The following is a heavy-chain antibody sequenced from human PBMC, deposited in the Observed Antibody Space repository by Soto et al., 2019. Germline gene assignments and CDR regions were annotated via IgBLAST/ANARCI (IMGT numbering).Heavy chain of an antibody. D-gene: IGHD3-10*01. CDR1: GFTFSSYA. Sequence: EVQLLESGGGLVQPGGSLRLSCAASGFTFSSYAMSWVRQAPGKGLEWVSAISGSGDSTYYADSVKGRFTISRDNSKNTLYLQMNSLRAEDTAVYYCAKGVRGSGSTLWFDPWGQGTLVTVSS. CDR3: AKGVRGSGSTLWFDP. CDR2: ISGSGDST. V-gene: IGHV3-23*01. J-gene: IGHJ5*02.